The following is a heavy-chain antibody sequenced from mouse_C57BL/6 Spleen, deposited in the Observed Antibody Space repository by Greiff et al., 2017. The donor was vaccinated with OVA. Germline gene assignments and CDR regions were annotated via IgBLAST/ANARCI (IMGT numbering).Heavy chain of an antibody. CDR2: IHPNSGST. V-gene: IGHV1-64*01. CDR3: ARSDGNYEGGAY. J-gene: IGHJ3*01. D-gene: IGHD2-1*01. CDR1: GYTFTSYW. Sequence: VKLQQPGAELVKPGASVKLSCKASGYTFTSYWMHWVKQRPGQGLEWIGMIHPNSGSTNYNEKFKSKATLTVDKSSSTAYMQLSSLTSEDSAVYYCARSDGNYEGGAYWGQGTLVTVSA.